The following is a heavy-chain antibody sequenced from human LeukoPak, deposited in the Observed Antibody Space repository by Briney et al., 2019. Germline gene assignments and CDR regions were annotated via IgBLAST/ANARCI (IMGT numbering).Heavy chain of an antibody. Sequence: GGSLRLSCAASGFTFSSYGMHWVRQAPGKGLEWVAFIWYDGSSKYYADSVKGRFTISRDNSKNTLNLQMNSLRAEDTAVYYCAKRVAAGTGSGSYYMDVWGKGTTVTVSS. D-gene: IGHD6-13*01. CDR3: AKRVAAGTGSGSYYMDV. J-gene: IGHJ6*03. V-gene: IGHV3-30*02. CDR1: GFTFSSYG. CDR2: IWYDGSSK.